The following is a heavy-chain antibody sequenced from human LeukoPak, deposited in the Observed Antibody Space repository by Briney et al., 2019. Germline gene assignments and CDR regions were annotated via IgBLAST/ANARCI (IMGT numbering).Heavy chain of an antibody. CDR2: INPNSGGT. Sequence: ASVKVSCKVSGYTFTNYGISWVRQAPGQGLEWMGWINPNSGGTNYAQKFQGWVTMTRDTSISTAYMELSRLRSDDTAVYYCARAKGSVLLWFGGGNWFDPWGQGTLVTVSS. CDR1: GYTFTNYG. D-gene: IGHD3-10*01. V-gene: IGHV1-2*04. CDR3: ARAKGSVLLWFGGGNWFDP. J-gene: IGHJ5*02.